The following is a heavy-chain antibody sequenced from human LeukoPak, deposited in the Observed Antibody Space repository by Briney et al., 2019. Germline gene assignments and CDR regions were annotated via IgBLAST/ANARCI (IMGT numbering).Heavy chain of an antibody. V-gene: IGHV3-48*03. CDR1: GFTFSSYE. CDR3: ARDQDTMVRGFYYYYMDV. D-gene: IGHD3-10*01. J-gene: IGHJ6*03. Sequence: GGSLRLSCAASGFTFSSYEMNWVRQAPGKGLEWVSYISSSGSTIYYADSVKGRFTISRDNAKNSLYLQMNSLRAEDTAVYYCARDQDTMVRGFYYYYMDVWGKGTTVTVSS. CDR2: ISSSGSTI.